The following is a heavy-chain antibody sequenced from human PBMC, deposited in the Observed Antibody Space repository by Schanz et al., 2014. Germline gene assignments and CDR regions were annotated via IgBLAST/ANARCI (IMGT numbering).Heavy chain of an antibody. CDR2: MYSSGST. CDR1: GDSIISSSQY. Sequence: QVQLQESGPGLVKPSETLSLTCTVSGDSIISSSQYWGWIRQPPGKGLEWIGTMYSSGSTYYNPSLKRRVTIPADTSRNHFSLKVLSVTAADTALYYCARLRGGGVIITTWGQGTLVTVSS. D-gene: IGHD3-10*01. V-gene: IGHV4-39*01. J-gene: IGHJ5*02. CDR3: ARLRGGGVIITT.